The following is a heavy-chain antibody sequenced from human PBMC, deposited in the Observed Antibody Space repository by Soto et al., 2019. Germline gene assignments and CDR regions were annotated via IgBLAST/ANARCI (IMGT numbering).Heavy chain of an antibody. CDR2: ISYDGSNK. CDR3: ANAVIAAAGTPGDY. CDR1: GFTFSSYG. J-gene: IGHJ4*02. V-gene: IGHV3-30*18. D-gene: IGHD6-13*01. Sequence: QVQLVESGGGVVQPGRSLRLSCAASGFTFSSYGMHWVRQAPGKGLEWVAVISYDGSNKYYADSVKGRFTISRDNSKNTLYLQMNSLRAEDTAVYYCANAVIAAAGTPGDYWGQGTLVTVSS.